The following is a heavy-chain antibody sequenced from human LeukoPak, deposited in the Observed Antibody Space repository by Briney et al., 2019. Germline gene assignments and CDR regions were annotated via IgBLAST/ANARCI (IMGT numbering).Heavy chain of an antibody. J-gene: IGHJ5*02. CDR2: IYYSGST. CDR1: GGSISSSSYY. Sequence: SETLSLTCTVSGGSISSSSYYWGWIRQPPGKGLEWIGSIYYSGSTYYNPSLKSRVTISVDTSKNQFSLKLSSVTAADTAVYYCARVVVVPAATAWFDPWGQRTLVTVSS. CDR3: ARVVVVPAATAWFDP. V-gene: IGHV4-39*01. D-gene: IGHD2-2*01.